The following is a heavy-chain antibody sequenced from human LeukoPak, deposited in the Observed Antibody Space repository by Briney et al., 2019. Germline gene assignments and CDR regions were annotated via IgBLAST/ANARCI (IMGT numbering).Heavy chain of an antibody. CDR3: ARDGGYYDSSGYCLHDAFDI. Sequence: PGGSLRLSCSASGFTFSSYEMNWVRQAPGKGLEWVSYISSSGSTIYYAASVKGRFTISRDNAKNSLYLQMNSLRAEDTALYYCARDGGYYDSSGYCLHDAFDIWGQGTMVTVSS. V-gene: IGHV3-48*03. J-gene: IGHJ3*02. D-gene: IGHD3-22*01. CDR2: ISSSGSTI. CDR1: GFTFSSYE.